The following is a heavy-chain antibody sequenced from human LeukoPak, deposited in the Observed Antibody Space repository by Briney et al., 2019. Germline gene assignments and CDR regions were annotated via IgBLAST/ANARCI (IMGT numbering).Heavy chain of an antibody. D-gene: IGHD3-3*01. Sequence: PGGSLRLSCSASGFILSNYDMHWVRQAPGKGLEYVSAINNNGGRTYYADSVKGRFTVSRDNPKNTLYLQMSSLRAEDTAVYYCVKMYDGYWGQGTLVTVSS. V-gene: IGHV3-64D*06. CDR1: GFILSNYD. CDR2: INNNGGRT. J-gene: IGHJ4*02. CDR3: VKMYDGY.